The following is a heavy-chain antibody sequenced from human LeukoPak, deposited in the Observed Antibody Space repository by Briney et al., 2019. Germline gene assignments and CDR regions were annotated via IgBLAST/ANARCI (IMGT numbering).Heavy chain of an antibody. J-gene: IGHJ5*02. D-gene: IGHD6-19*01. V-gene: IGHV3-48*01. Sequence: GGPLRLSCAASGFTFSSYSMNWVRQAPGKGLEWVSYISSSSSTIYYADSVKGRFTISRDNAKNSMYLQMSSLRAEDTAVYYCARDSSAWYDRWGQGTLVTVSS. CDR2: ISSSSSTI. CDR1: GFTFSSYS. CDR3: ARDSSAWYDR.